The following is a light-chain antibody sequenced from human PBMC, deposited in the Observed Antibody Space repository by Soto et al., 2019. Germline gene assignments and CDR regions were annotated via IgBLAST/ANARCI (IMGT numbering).Light chain of an antibody. CDR1: SSDVGGYNY. V-gene: IGLV2-14*03. J-gene: IGLJ1*01. CDR2: DVT. CDR3: SSYTTSNTRQIV. Sequence: QAVVTQPASVSGSPGQSITISCTGTSSDVGGYNYVSWYQHHPGKAPKLIIYDVTNRPSGVSNPFSGSKSGNTASLTISGLQPEDEADYYCSSYTTSNTRQIVFGTG.